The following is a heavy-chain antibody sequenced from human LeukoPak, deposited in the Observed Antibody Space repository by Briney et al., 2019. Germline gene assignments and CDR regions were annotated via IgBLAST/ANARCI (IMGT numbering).Heavy chain of an antibody. D-gene: IGHD2-15*01. CDR2: IYRGNT. CDR3: ARSDCSRGGCPIFED. V-gene: IGHV4-4*07. Sequence: SETLSLTCSVSGXSITAYYWNWLRQPAGKGLEWIGRIYRGNTNYSPSLKGRVTMSVDTSKNHFYLKLTSVTAADTAVYYCARSDCSRGGCPIFEDWGQGILVTVSP. J-gene: IGHJ4*02. CDR1: GXSITAYY.